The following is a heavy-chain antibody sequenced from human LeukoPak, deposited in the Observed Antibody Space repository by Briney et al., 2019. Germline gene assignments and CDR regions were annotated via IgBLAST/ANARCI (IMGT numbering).Heavy chain of an antibody. CDR3: ARGRGGIATAGKDY. J-gene: IGHJ4*02. V-gene: IGHV1-8*01. Sequence: GASVKVSCKASGYTFTSYDINWVRQATGQGFEWMGWMNPNSGNTGYAQKFQGRVTMTRNTSISTAYMELSSLRSEDTAVYYCARGRGGIATAGKDYWGQGTLVTVSS. CDR1: GYTFTSYD. CDR2: MNPNSGNT. D-gene: IGHD6-13*01.